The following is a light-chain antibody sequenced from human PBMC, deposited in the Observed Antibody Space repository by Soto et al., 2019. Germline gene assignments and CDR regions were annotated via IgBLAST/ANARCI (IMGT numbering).Light chain of an antibody. Sequence: EIVVTQSPALLSVSPGERVTLSCRASQSVISSIAWYQQKLGQAPRLLIYRASTRATGIPARFSGSGSGTEFFLTISSLQSEDFAIYYCQHYNNWLGTFGGGTKVEIK. CDR3: QHYNNWLGT. V-gene: IGKV3-15*01. CDR1: QSVISS. J-gene: IGKJ4*01. CDR2: RAS.